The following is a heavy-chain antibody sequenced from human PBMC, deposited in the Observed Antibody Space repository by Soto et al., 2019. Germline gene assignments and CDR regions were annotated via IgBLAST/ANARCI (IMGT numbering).Heavy chain of an antibody. Sequence: QVQLVESGGGVVQPGRSLRLSCAASGFTVSSYAMHGVRQAPGKGLEWVAVISYDGSNKYYADSVKGRFTISRDNSKNTLYLQMNSLRAEDTAVYYCARGGAGIAVAVAIDYWGQGTLVTVSS. J-gene: IGHJ4*02. CDR1: GFTVSSYA. CDR3: ARGGAGIAVAVAIDY. D-gene: IGHD6-19*01. CDR2: ISYDGSNK. V-gene: IGHV3-30-3*01.